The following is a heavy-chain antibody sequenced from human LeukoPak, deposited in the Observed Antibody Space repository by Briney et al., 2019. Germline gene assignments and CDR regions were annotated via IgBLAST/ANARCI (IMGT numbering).Heavy chain of an antibody. V-gene: IGHV1-69*13. CDR2: IIPIFGTA. CDR3: ARHGGSYGGNSEGFDY. Sequence: SVKVSCKASGGTFSRYAISWVRQAPGRWLEWMGGIIPIFGTANYAQKFQGRVTITADESTSTAYMELSSLRSEDTAVYYCARHGGSYGGNSEGFDYWGQGTLVTVSS. D-gene: IGHD4-23*01. J-gene: IGHJ4*02. CDR1: GGTFSRYA.